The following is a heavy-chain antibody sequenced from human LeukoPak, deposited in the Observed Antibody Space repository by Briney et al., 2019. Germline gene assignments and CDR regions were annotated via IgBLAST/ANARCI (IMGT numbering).Heavy chain of an antibody. Sequence: PGGSLRLSCAASGFTFSSYAMSWVRQAPGKGLEWVSAISGSGGSTYYADSVKGRFTISRDNSKNTLYLQMNSLRAEDTAVYYCAKGRISGRDYYYMDVWGKGTTVTISS. CDR1: GFTFSSYA. D-gene: IGHD2-15*01. CDR3: AKGRISGRDYYYMDV. V-gene: IGHV3-23*01. CDR2: ISGSGGST. J-gene: IGHJ6*03.